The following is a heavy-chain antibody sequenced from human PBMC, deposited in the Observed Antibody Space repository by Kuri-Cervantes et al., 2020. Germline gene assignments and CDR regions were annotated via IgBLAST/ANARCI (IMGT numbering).Heavy chain of an antibody. Sequence: GESLKISCAASGFTFSSYWMSWVRQAPGKGLEWVANIKQDGSEKYYVDSVKGRFTISRDNAKNSLYLQMNSLRAEDTAVYYCARDSPSMVRGVIIPHFDYWGQGTLVTVSS. CDR2: IKQDGSEK. V-gene: IGHV3-7*01. D-gene: IGHD3-10*01. CDR1: GFTFSSYW. CDR3: ARDSPSMVRGVIIPHFDY. J-gene: IGHJ4*02.